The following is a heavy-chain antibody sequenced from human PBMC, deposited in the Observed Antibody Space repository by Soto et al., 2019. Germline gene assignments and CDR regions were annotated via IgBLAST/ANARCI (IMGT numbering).Heavy chain of an antibody. D-gene: IGHD4-4*01. CDR2: IKSKTDGGTT. CDR3: TTGATGLHHHYYYGMDV. CDR1: GFTFSNAW. V-gene: IGHV3-15*01. Sequence: GSLRLSCAASGFTFSNAWMSWVRQAPGKGLEWVGRIKSKTDGGTTDYAAPVKGRFTISRDDSKNTLYLQMNSLKTEDTAVYYCTTGATGLHHHYYYGMDVWGQGTTVTVSS. J-gene: IGHJ6*02.